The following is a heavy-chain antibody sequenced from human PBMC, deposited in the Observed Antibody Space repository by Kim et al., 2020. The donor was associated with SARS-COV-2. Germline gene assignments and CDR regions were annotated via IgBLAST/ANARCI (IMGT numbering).Heavy chain of an antibody. D-gene: IGHD2-2*01. Sequence: GGSLRLSCAASGFTFSTYWMYWVRQAPGKGLVWVSRINSDGSSTNYADSVMGRFTISSDNAKNTLYLHMNSLRTEDTAVYYCARASSTSCPCYYMDVWGKGTTVTVYS. CDR3: ARASSTSCPCYYMDV. J-gene: IGHJ6*03. CDR2: INSDGSST. V-gene: IGHV3-74*01. CDR1: GFTFSTYW.